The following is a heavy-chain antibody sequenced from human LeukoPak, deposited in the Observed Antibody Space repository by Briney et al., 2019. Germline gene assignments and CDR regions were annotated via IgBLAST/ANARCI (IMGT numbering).Heavy chain of an antibody. CDR1: GGTFSSYA. CDR3: ARASADRGPYGSGRGGHWFDP. CDR2: IIPILGIA. J-gene: IGHJ5*02. V-gene: IGHV1-69*04. D-gene: IGHD3-10*01. Sequence: ASVKVSCKASGGTFSSYAISWVRQAPGQGLEWMGRIIPILGIANYAQKFQGRVTITADKSTSTAYMELSSLRSEDTAVYYCARASADRGPYGSGRGGHWFDPWGQGTLVTVSS.